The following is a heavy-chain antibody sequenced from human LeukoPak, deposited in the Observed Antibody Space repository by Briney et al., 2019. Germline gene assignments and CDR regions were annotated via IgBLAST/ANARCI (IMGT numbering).Heavy chain of an antibody. CDR1: GGSCSGYY. CDR3: ARGGYSGYGS. Sequence: SETLSLTCAVYGGSCSGYYWSWIRQPPGKGLEWIGEINHSGSTNYNPSLKSRVTISVDTSKNQFSLKLSSVTAADTAVYYCARGGYSGYGSWGQGTLVTVSS. V-gene: IGHV4-34*01. D-gene: IGHD5-12*01. J-gene: IGHJ5*02. CDR2: INHSGST.